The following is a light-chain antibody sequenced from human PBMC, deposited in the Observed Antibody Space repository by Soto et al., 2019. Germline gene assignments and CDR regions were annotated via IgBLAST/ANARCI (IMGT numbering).Light chain of an antibody. V-gene: IGKV3-11*01. CDR3: QQRSIWPPWT. Sequence: EIALTQSPATLSLSPWERSTLTFRASQSVSNFLAWYQHKPGQAPRLLIYDASIRATGVPARFSGSGSGTDFSLTISSLEPEDFAIYYCQQRSIWPPWTSGQGTKVDI. J-gene: IGKJ1*01. CDR2: DAS. CDR1: QSVSNF.